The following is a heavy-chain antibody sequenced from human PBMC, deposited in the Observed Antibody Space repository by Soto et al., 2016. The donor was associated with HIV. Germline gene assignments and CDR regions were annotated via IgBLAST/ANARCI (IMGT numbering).Heavy chain of an antibody. D-gene: IGHD6-19*01. Sequence: VQLVESGGGLVKPGGSLRLSCAASGFNFIDYYMTWICQIPGKGLEWVAYIRSDNRFTTYADSVNGRFTISRDNANNSLFLQMNSLRVDDTAIYYCAKDALPFIPVTGLMMSFNVWGRGTMVTVSS. J-gene: IGHJ3*01. CDR2: IRSDNRFT. V-gene: IGHV3-11*05. CDR1: GFNFIDYY. CDR3: AKDALPFIPVTGLMMSFNV.